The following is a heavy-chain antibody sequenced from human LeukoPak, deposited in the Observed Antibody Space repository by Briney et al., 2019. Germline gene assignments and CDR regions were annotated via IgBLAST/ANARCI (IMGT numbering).Heavy chain of an antibody. CDR1: GGSVNSDAYY. J-gene: IGHJ3*02. Sequence: SETLSLTCTVSGGSVNSDAYYWGRIRQPPGKGLEWIGSFYYTGNTYYNPSLKSRVTISVDMSRNEFFLRLTSVTAADTAVYYGASTSFSLFTDFYMPAPGCAFDIWGQGTVVPVSS. V-gene: IGHV4-39*01. D-gene: IGHD3/OR15-3a*01. CDR2: FYYTGNT. CDR3: ASTSFSLFTDFYMPAPGCAFDI.